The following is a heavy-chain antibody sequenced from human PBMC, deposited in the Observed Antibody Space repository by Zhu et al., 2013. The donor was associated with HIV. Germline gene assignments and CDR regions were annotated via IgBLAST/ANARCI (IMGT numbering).Heavy chain of an antibody. CDR1: GFTVSSNY. CDR2: IYSGGST. D-gene: IGHD3-10*01. J-gene: IGHJ4*02. V-gene: IGHV3-53*02. Sequence: EVQLVETGGGLIQPGGSLRLSCAASGFTVSSNYMSWVRQAPGKGLEWVSVIYSGGSTYYADSVKGRFTISRDNSKNTLYLQMNSLRAEDTAVYYCARVNMVQGVIRGVRMYYFDYWGQGTLVTVSS. CDR3: ARVNMVQGVIRGVRMYYFDY.